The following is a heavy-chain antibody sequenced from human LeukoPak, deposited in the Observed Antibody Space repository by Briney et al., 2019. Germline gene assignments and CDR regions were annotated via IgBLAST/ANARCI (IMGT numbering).Heavy chain of an antibody. D-gene: IGHD3-10*01. CDR2: IYSGGST. CDR1: GFTVSSNY. Sequence: GGSLRLSCAASGFTVSSNYMSWVRQAPGKGLEWVSVIYSGGSTYYADSVEGRFTISRDNSKNTLYLQMNSLRAEDTAVYYCARVYYGSGSLDYWGQGTLVTVSS. V-gene: IGHV3-53*01. CDR3: ARVYYGSGSLDY. J-gene: IGHJ4*02.